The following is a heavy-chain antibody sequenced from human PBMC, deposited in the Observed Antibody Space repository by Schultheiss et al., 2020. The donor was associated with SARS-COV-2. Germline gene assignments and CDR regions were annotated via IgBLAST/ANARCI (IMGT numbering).Heavy chain of an antibody. CDR2: ISSDSVTR. D-gene: IGHD5/OR15-5a*01. Sequence: GRSLRLSCAASGFTFNKYSINWVRQAPGKGLEWVSYISSDSVTRYAESVKGRFTISRDNAKNSLSLQMNSLRDEDTAVYYCARGVGDYWGQGALVTVSS. V-gene: IGHV3-48*02. J-gene: IGHJ4*02. CDR1: GFTFNKYS. CDR3: ARGVGDY.